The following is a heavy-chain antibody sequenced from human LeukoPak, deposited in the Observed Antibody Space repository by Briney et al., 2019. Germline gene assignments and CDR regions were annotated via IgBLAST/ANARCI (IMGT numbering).Heavy chain of an antibody. CDR3: ARANPLVAPGAFDI. Sequence: PGGSLRLSCAASGFTFGNYWMTWVRQAPGKGLAWVANIKHDGSAKYYVDSAKGRFTISRDNAKNSLYLQMNSLAADDTAVYYCARANPLVAPGAFDIWGLGTMVAV. CDR2: IKHDGSAK. CDR1: GFTFGNYW. J-gene: IGHJ3*02. V-gene: IGHV3-7*01. D-gene: IGHD5-12*01.